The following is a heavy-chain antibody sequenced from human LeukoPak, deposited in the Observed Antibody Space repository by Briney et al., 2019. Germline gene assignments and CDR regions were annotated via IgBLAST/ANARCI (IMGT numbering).Heavy chain of an antibody. CDR1: GGSVSSDY. J-gene: IGHJ4*02. Sequence: SETLSLTCTVSGGSVSSDYWSWIRQPPGKGLEWIGYIYHTGNSDYNPSLKSRATISLDTSKNQFSLKLTSVTAADTAVYFCARHPFSSPFDYGGQGTLVTVSS. V-gene: IGHV4-59*08. D-gene: IGHD2/OR15-2a*01. CDR2: IYHTGNS. CDR3: ARHPFSSPFDY.